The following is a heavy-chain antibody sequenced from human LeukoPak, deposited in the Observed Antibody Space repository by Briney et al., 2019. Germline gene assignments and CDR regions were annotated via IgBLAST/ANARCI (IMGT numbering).Heavy chain of an antibody. CDR3: AKSPGRRNY. D-gene: IGHD3-10*01. CDR2: ISGSGGST. Sequence: GRSLRRSWAASGFTFRSLDMGWVRQAPGKGLEWVSAISGSGGSTYYADSVKGRFTISRDNSKNTLYLQMNSLRAEDTAVYYCAKSPGRRNYWGQGTLVTVSS. V-gene: IGHV3-23*01. CDR1: GFTFRSLD. J-gene: IGHJ4*02.